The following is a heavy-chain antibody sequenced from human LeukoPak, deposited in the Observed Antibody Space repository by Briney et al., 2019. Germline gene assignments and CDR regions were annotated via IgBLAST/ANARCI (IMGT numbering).Heavy chain of an antibody. CDR2: ITSSGSTI. CDR3: ARRIVATKAYYFDY. D-gene: IGHD5-12*01. CDR1: RFTFTAAW. V-gene: IGHV3-11*01. Sequence: GGSLRLSCAVSRFTFTAAWMSWVRQAPGKGLEWVSYITSSGSTIYYADSVKGRFTISRDNAKNSLYLQMNSLRAEDTAVYYCARRIVATKAYYFDYWGQGTLVTVSS. J-gene: IGHJ4*02.